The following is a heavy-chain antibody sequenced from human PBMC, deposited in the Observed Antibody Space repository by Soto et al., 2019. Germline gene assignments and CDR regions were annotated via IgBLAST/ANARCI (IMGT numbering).Heavy chain of an antibody. CDR3: STRAYDTNGYYRFDP. Sequence: WTWIRQSPGKGLEWSGDINHSGRVNYSTSLKSRVTISLDTSKNQFSLTLSAVTAADTAMYYCSTRAYDTNGYYRFDPWGQGTLVTVSS. V-gene: IGHV4-34*01. CDR2: INHSGRV. J-gene: IGHJ5*01. D-gene: IGHD3-22*01.